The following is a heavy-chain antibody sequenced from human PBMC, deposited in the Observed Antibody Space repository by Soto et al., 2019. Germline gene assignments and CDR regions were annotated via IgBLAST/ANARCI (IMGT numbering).Heavy chain of an antibody. CDR3: ARAESRYCTNGVCYVGHFDY. Sequence: SVKVSCKASGGTFSSYAISWVRQAPGQGLEWMGGIIPIFGTANYAQKFQGRVTITADESTSTAYMELSSLRSEDTAVYYCARAESRYCTNGVCYVGHFDYWGQGTMVTVYS. V-gene: IGHV1-69*13. CDR1: GGTFSSYA. J-gene: IGHJ4*02. CDR2: IIPIFGTA. D-gene: IGHD2-8*01.